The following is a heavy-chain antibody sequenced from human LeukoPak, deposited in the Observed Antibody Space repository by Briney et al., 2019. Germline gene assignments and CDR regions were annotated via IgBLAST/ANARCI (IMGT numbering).Heavy chain of an antibody. CDR3: MLGVIPD. D-gene: IGHD2-2*01. V-gene: IGHV1-69*10. J-gene: IGHJ1*01. CDR1: GGTFTKYV. Sequence: ASVKVSCKASGGTFTKYVISWVREAPGQGLEWMGRFIPVHDTANYAHKFQGRVILTADKSTSTAYMELTSLRSEDTAVYCAMLGVIPDWGEVTLITVSS. CDR2: FIPVHDTA.